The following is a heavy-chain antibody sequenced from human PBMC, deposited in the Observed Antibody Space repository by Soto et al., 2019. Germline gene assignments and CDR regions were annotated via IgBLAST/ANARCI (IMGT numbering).Heavy chain of an antibody. D-gene: IGHD1-7*01. CDR3: ARLAIDDYNWNYPIDY. Sequence: PGGSLRLSCAASGFTFSSYGMHWVRQAPGKGLEWVAVIWYDGSNKYYADSVKGRFTISRDNSKNTLYLQMNSLRAEDTAAYYCARLAIDDYNWNYPIDYWGKGTLVTVSS. CDR2: IWYDGSNK. CDR1: GFTFSSYG. J-gene: IGHJ4*02. V-gene: IGHV3-33*01.